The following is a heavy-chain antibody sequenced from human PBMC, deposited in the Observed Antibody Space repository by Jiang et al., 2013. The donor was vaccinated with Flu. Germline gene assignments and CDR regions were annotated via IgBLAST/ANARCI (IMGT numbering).Heavy chain of an antibody. CDR2: SRNKANNFST. V-gene: IGHV3-72*01. D-gene: IGHD3-16*01. Sequence: QLVESGGGLVQPGGSLRLSCAASGFSFSDHYMDWVRQAPGKGLEWVGRSRNKANNFSTEYAPSVKGRFSISRDDSNNSLHLKMNSLKTEDTAVYYCTRGRQFGHWGQGTLVTVSS. CDR3: TRGRQFGH. CDR1: GFSFSDHY. J-gene: IGHJ1*01.